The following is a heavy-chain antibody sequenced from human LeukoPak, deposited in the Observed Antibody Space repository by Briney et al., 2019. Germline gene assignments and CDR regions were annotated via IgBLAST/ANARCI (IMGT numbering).Heavy chain of an antibody. V-gene: IGHV4-31*03. CDR1: GGSIRGGSYD. CDR3: ARDRGYYGMDV. J-gene: IGHJ6*02. Sequence: SETLSLTCTVSGGSIRGGSYDWGWIRQHPGKGLEWIGYIYYSGSTYYNPSLKSRVTISVDTSKNQFSLKLSSVTAADTAVYCCARDRGYYGMDVWGQGTTVTVSS. CDR2: IYYSGST.